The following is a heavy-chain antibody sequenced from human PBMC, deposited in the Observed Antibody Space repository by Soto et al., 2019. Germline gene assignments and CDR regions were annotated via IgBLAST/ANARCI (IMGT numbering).Heavy chain of an antibody. CDR2: IHHSGRA. V-gene: IGHV4-61*08. J-gene: IGHJ5*02. CDR3: ARPSIAAAGTPPWFDP. Sequence: SETLSLTCTVSGDSVNTGVYYWSWVRQSPGRGLEWLGYIHHSGRAHYHPSLRSRVTISVDTSKDKFSLSLTSVATADTAVYYCARPSIAAAGTPPWFDPWGPGTLVTVSS. D-gene: IGHD6-13*01. CDR1: GDSVNTGVYY.